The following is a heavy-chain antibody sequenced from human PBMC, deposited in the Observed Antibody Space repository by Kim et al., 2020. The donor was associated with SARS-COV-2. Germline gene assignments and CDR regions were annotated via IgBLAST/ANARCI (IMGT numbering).Heavy chain of an antibody. D-gene: IGHD3-10*01. J-gene: IGHJ4*02. CDR2: IRISGGST. Sequence: GGSLRLSCAASGFTFSSYVMSWVRQAPGKGLEWVSGIRISGGSTYYADSVKGRFTISRDNSKNTLYLQMNSLRAEDTAVYYCAKLFGAVKGDYWGQGTLVTVST. CDR3: AKLFGAVKGDY. V-gene: IGHV3-23*01. CDR1: GFTFSSYV.